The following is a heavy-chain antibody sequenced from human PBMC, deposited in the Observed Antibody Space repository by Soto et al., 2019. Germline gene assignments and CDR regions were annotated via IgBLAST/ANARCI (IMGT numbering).Heavy chain of an antibody. J-gene: IGHJ4*02. CDR3: ARSAPFDIYAITPVEF. CDR1: GGTFDIFS. V-gene: IGHV1-69*06. CDR2: IIPIFGTA. Sequence: QVQLVQSGAEVKKPGSSVKVSCKASGGTFDIFSISWVRQAPGQGLEWMGGIIPIFGTAEYSQKFQGRVSLTTETSASTAYMELRSLRSDDTAVYYCARSAPFDIYAITPVEFWGQGTLVTVSS. D-gene: IGHD3-9*01.